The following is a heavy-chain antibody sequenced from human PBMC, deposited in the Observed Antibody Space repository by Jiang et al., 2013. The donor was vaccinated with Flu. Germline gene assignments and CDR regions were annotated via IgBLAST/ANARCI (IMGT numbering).Heavy chain of an antibody. CDR3: ARQNYDILTGSAGGIDY. J-gene: IGHJ4*02. Sequence: IGWVRQMPGKGLEWMGIIYPGDSDTRYSPSFQGQVTISADKSISTAYLQWSSLKASDTAMYYCARQNYDILTGSAGGIDYWGQGTLVTVSS. D-gene: IGHD3-9*01. V-gene: IGHV5-51*01. CDR2: IYPGDSDT.